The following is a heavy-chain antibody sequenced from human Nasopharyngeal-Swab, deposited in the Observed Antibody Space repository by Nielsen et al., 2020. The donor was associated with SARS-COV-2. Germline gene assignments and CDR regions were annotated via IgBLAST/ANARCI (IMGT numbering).Heavy chain of an antibody. CDR2: IHYSGST. D-gene: IGHD3-10*01. J-gene: IGHJ6*02. CDR3: ARHVPAILWFGVQSYYGMDV. V-gene: IGHV4-39*01. CDR1: GGSISSSADY. Sequence: SETLSLTCTVSGGSISSSADYWDWIRQSPGKGLEWIGYIHYSGSTYYNPSLKSRVTISLDASKNQFSLKLSSVTAADTAVYYCARHVPAILWFGVQSYYGMDVWGQGTTVTVSS.